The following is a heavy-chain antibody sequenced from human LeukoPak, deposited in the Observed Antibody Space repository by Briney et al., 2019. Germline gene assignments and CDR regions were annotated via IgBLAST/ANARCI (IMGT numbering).Heavy chain of an antibody. CDR3: ARGGSWFDP. CDR1: GGTFTSYT. Sequence: PSVKVSCXASGGTFTSYTISWGGRAPGQGLKWMGWMNTNSGNTGYAQKFQGRVTMTRNTSISTAYMELSSLRSEDTDVYYCARGGSWFDPWGQGTLVTVSS. D-gene: IGHD1-26*01. V-gene: IGHV1-8*02. CDR2: MNTNSGNT. J-gene: IGHJ5*02.